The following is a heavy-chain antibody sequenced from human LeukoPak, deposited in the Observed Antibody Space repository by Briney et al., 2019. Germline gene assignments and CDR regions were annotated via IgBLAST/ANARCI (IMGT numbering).Heavy chain of an antibody. Sequence: SQTLSLTCSVAGDFISNGGYYWSWIRQHPGKGLEWIGFIFYSGRTYYNPSLRSRLSISLDTSLNQFSLELRSVTVADTAVYYCAREGGDFGVSFDYWGQGILVTVSS. CDR3: AREGGDFGVSFDY. V-gene: IGHV4-31*03. CDR1: GDFISNGGYY. D-gene: IGHD2-21*02. CDR2: IFYSGRT. J-gene: IGHJ4*02.